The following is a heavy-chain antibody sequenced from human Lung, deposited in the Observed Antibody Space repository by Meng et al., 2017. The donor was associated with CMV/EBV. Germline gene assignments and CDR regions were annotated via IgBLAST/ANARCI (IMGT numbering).Heavy chain of an antibody. J-gene: IGHJ6*02. Sequence: GGSLRLSCAASGFTFSSYTMHWVRQAPGKGLEWVAVISYDGSNKYYADSVKGRFTTSRDNSKNTLYLQMNSLRAEDTAVYYCARARGRFGELPYYYYGRDVWGQGTTVTVPS. V-gene: IGHV3-30-3*01. D-gene: IGHD3-10*01. CDR2: ISYDGSNK. CDR1: GFTFSSYT. CDR3: ARARGRFGELPYYYYGRDV.